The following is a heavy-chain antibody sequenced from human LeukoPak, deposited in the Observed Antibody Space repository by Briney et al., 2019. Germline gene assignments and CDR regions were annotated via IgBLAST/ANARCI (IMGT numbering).Heavy chain of an antibody. CDR2: ISGSGAST. Sequence: GGSLRLPCLTSGFTFSTNAMSWVRQAPGKGLEWISGISGSGASTYYADSVTGRFTISRDNSRNTLYLQMNSLRGDDTAVYYCAKDVGKWESLHFFDYWGQGTLVTVSS. V-gene: IGHV3-23*01. CDR1: GFTFSTNA. D-gene: IGHD1-26*01. J-gene: IGHJ4*02. CDR3: AKDVGKWESLHFFDY.